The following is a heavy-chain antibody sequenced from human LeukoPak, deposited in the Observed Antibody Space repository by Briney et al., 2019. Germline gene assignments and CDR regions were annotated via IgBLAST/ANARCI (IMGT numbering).Heavy chain of an antibody. J-gene: IGHJ4*02. CDR3: AQSSTSLNFDY. CDR2: ISGSGAST. V-gene: IGHV3-23*01. CDR1: GFTLSTNA. D-gene: IGHD2-2*01. Sequence: PGGSLRLSCLTSGFTLSTNAMSWVRQAPGKGLEWISGISGSGASTYYADSVKGRFTISRDDSRNTLYLQMNSLRAEDTAVYYCAQSSTSLNFDYWGQGTLVTVSS.